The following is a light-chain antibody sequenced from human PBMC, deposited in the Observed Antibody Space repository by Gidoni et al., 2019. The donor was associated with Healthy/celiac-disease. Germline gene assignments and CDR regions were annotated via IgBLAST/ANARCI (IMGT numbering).Light chain of an antibody. CDR1: QSVSSSY. CDR2: GAS. Sequence: EIVLPPSPGTLSLSPGERAPPSCRASQSVSSSYLAWYQQKPGQAPRLLIYGASSRATGIPDRFSGSGSGTDFTLTISRLEPEDFAVYYCQQYGSSLVFTFGPGTKVDIK. J-gene: IGKJ3*01. CDR3: QQYGSSLVFT. V-gene: IGKV3-20*01.